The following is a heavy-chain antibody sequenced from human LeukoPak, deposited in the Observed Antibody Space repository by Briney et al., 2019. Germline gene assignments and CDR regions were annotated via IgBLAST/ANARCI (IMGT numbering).Heavy chain of an antibody. J-gene: IGHJ5*02. CDR1: GGSFSGYY. Sequence: SETLSLTCAVYGGSFSGYYWSWIRQPPGKGLEWIGEINHSGSTNYNPSLKSRVTISVDTSKNQFSLKLSSVTAADTAVYHCALLAAPTVTTGAWGQGTLVTVSS. CDR2: INHSGST. D-gene: IGHD4-17*01. V-gene: IGHV4-34*01. CDR3: ALLAAPTVTTGA.